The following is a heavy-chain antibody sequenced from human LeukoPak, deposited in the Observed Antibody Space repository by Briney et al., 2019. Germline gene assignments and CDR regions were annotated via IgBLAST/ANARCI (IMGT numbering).Heavy chain of an antibody. CDR2: ISIGGGNT. D-gene: IGHD3-10*01. Sequence: GSLRLSCAASGFTFSSYAMSWVRQAPGKGLEWVSVISIGGGNTYYAESVKGRFTISRDNSKNTLYLQMNSLRAEDTAVYYCAEMNGSYYQYGMDVWGQGTTVTVSS. V-gene: IGHV3-23*01. CDR3: AEMNGSYYQYGMDV. CDR1: GFTFSSYA. J-gene: IGHJ6*02.